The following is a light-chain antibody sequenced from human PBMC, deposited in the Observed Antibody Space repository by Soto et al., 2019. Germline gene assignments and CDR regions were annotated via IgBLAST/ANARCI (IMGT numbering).Light chain of an antibody. CDR2: EVI. J-gene: IGLJ1*01. CDR3: SSYTTTNNYV. V-gene: IGLV2-14*01. CDR1: SSDVGGYNY. Sequence: QPASVCWSPGQSITISCTGTSSDVGGYNYVSWYQQHPGKAPKLMIYEVINRPSGVSYRFSGSKSGNTASLTISGLQAEDEADYYCSSYTTTNNYVFGTGTKVTVL.